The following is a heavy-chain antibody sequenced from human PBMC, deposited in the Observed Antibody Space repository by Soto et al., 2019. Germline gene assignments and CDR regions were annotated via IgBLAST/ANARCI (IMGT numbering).Heavy chain of an antibody. J-gene: IGHJ4*02. Sequence: SETLSLTCTVSGDSFSGSSYYWGWIRQPPGKGLEWIGGIYYSESTFYNPSLKGRFTISVDKSKNQFSLKMSSVTAADTALYYCARMILTGYYFFDYWGQGTLVTVSS. CDR1: GDSFSGSSYY. D-gene: IGHD3-9*01. CDR3: ARMILTGYYFFDY. CDR2: IYYSEST. V-gene: IGHV4-39*01.